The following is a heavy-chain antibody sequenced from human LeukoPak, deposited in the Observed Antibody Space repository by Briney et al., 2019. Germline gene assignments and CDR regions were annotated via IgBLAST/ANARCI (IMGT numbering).Heavy chain of an antibody. CDR1: GFTFSTYG. V-gene: IGHV3-33*08. Sequence: GGSLRLSCAASGFTFSTYGMHWVRQAPGKGLEWVAVIWHDGNNKYYADSVKGRFTISRDNSKNTLYLQMNSLRVEDTAVYYCARDQYSYAHAAHWGQGTLVTVSS. CDR3: ARDQYSYAHAAH. J-gene: IGHJ4*02. D-gene: IGHD5-18*01. CDR2: IWHDGNNK.